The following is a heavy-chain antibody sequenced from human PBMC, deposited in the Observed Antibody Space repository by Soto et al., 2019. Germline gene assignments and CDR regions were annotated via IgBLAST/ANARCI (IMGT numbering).Heavy chain of an antibody. V-gene: IGHV3-23*01. Sequence: GGSLRLSCAASGFTFSSYAMSWVRQAPGKGLEWVSAISGSGGSTYYADSVKGRFTISRDNSKNTLYLQMNSLRAEDTAVYYCARSILGYYGSGSYFDYWGQGTLVTVSS. CDR2: ISGSGGST. J-gene: IGHJ4*02. D-gene: IGHD3-10*01. CDR1: GFTFSSYA. CDR3: ARSILGYYGSGSYFDY.